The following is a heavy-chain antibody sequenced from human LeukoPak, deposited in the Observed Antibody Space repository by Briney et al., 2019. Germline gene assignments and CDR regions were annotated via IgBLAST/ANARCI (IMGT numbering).Heavy chain of an antibody. CDR3: ARQLGAYAYPFDI. D-gene: IGHD3-16*01. J-gene: IGHJ3*02. V-gene: IGHV4-39*01. CDR2: IYFTGTT. Sequence: SETLSLTCTASGGSISSSSYYWGWIRRPPGKGLEWIGCIYFTGTTLYNPSLTIRVTISVDTSKNQFSLRLNSVTAADTAVYYCARQLGAYAYPFDIWGQGTQVTVSS. CDR1: GGSISSSSYY.